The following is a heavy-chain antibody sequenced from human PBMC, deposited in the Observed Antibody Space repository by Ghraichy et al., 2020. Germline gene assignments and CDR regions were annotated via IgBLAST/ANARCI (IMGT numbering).Heavy chain of an antibody. Sequence: GESLNISCAASGFTFSSYAMSWVRQAPGKGLEWVSAISGSGGSTYYADSVKGRFTISRDNSKNTLYLQMNSLRAEDTAVYYCAKAAYCGGDCRTPFDYWGQGTLVTVSS. CDR2: ISGSGGST. D-gene: IGHD2-21*01. J-gene: IGHJ4*02. V-gene: IGHV3-23*01. CDR1: GFTFSSYA. CDR3: AKAAYCGGDCRTPFDY.